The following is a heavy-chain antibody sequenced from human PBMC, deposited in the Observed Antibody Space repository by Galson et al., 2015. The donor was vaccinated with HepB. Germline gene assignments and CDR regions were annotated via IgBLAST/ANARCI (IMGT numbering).Heavy chain of an antibody. V-gene: IGHV3-9*01. CDR1: GFTFDDYA. CDR3: AKDSGAFDI. J-gene: IGHJ3*02. Sequence: SLRLSCAASGFTFDDYAMHWVRQAPGKGLEWASGISWNSGSIGYADSVKGRFTISRDNAKNSLYLQMNSLRAEDTALYYCAKDSGAFDIWGQGTMVTVSS. CDR2: ISWNSGSI.